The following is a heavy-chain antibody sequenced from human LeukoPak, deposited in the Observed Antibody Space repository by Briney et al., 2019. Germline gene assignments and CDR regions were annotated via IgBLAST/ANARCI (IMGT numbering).Heavy chain of an antibody. Sequence: GGSLRLSCAASGFNFSSSWMSWVRQAPGKGLEWVANIKQDGSEKYYVDSVKGRFTISRDNAKNSLYLQMNSLRAEDTAVYYCARRTWGVYFDYWGQGTLVTVSS. CDR1: GFNFSSSW. J-gene: IGHJ4*02. CDR3: ARRTWGVYFDY. CDR2: IKQDGSEK. D-gene: IGHD3-16*01. V-gene: IGHV3-7*01.